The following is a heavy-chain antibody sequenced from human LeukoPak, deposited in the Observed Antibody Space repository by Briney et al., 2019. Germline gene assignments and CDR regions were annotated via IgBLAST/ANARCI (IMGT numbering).Heavy chain of an antibody. CDR2: IIPIFGTA. Sequence: GASVKVSGKASGGTFSSYAISWVRQAPGQGLEWMGGIIPIFGTANYAQKFQGRVTITADESTSTAYMELSSLRSEDTAVYYCARARDTAMVTEDYWGQGTLVTVSS. D-gene: IGHD5-18*01. V-gene: IGHV1-69*13. CDR3: ARARDTAMVTEDY. CDR1: GGTFSSYA. J-gene: IGHJ4*02.